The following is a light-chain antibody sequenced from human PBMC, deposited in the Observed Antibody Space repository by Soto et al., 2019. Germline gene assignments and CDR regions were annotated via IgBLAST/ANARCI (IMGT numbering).Light chain of an antibody. V-gene: IGKV1-39*01. CDR2: AAS. CDR3: QQSYSTLWT. Sequence: DIPMTQSPSSLSASVGDRVNISCRASQNIGIYLNWYQQRPGKAPTLLIYAASTSQSGVSSRFSGSGSGTHFTLTISSLQPEDFATYYCQQSYSTLWTFGQGTKVDIK. CDR1: QNIGIY. J-gene: IGKJ1*01.